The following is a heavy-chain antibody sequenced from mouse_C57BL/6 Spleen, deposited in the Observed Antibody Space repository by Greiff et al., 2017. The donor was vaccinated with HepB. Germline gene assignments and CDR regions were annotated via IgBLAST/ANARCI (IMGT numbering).Heavy chain of an antibody. CDR2: ISSGSSTI. V-gene: IGHV5-17*01. Sequence: EVQLVESGGGLVKPGGSLKLSCAASGFTFSDYGMHWVRQAPEKGLEWVAYISSGSSTIYYADTVKGRFTISRDNAKNTLFLQMTSLRSEDTAMYYCARRYYGREGYYFDYWGQGTTLTVSS. D-gene: IGHD1-1*01. CDR3: ARRYYGREGYYFDY. CDR1: GFTFSDYG. J-gene: IGHJ2*01.